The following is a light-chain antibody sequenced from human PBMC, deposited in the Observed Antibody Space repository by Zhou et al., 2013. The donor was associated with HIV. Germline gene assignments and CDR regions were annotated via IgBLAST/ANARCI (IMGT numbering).Light chain of an antibody. CDR1: QDIANY. CDR2: AAT. CDR3: QQLNSYPPT. Sequence: IEMTQSPSSLSASVGDRVTITCQASQDIANYLNWYQQKVGKAPKLLIYAATTLHSGVPSRFSGSGSGTDFTLIISSLQPEDFATYYCQQLNSYPPTFGQGTRLEIK. V-gene: IGKV1-6*01. J-gene: IGKJ5*01.